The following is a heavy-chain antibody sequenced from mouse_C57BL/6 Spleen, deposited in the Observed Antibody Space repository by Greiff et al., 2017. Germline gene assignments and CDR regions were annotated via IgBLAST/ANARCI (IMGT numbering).Heavy chain of an antibody. CDR3: AEGDGYHGYFDV. V-gene: IGHV2-3*01. D-gene: IGHD2-3*01. CDR2: IWGDGST. J-gene: IGHJ1*03. Sequence: VKLMESGPGLVAPSQSLSITCTVSGFSLTSYGVSWVRQPPGKGLEWLGVIWGDGSTNYHTALISRLSISKDNAKSQVFLKLNSLQTDETAAYYCAEGDGYHGYFDVWGTGTTVTVSS. CDR1: GFSLTSYG.